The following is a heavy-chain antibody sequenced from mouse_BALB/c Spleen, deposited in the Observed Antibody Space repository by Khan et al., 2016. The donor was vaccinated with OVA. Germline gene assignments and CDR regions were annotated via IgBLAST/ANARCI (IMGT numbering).Heavy chain of an antibody. CDR2: ISSGDSI. CDR3: ARGLGSTFDY. V-gene: IGHV5-6-5*01. CDR1: GFTFSSYT. J-gene: IGHJ2*01. D-gene: IGHD2-1*01. Sequence: EVELVESGGGLVKPGGSLKLSCAASGFTFSSYTMSWIRQTPEKRLEWVASISSGDSISYPDSVKGRFTISRDNDGNSLYLQRRSLRSEDTAMYYCARGLGSTFDYGGQGTTLTVSS.